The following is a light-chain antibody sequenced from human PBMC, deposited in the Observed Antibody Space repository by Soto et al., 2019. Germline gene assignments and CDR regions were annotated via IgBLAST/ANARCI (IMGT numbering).Light chain of an antibody. J-gene: IGKJ4*01. Sequence: EIVLTQSPGTLSLSPGERATLSCRASQSVSSSYLAWYQQKPGQAPRLLIYGASSRATGIPDRFSGSGSGTDFTLTISRLEPEDFAVSYCHQYDSSPLTFGGGNKVEIK. CDR2: GAS. CDR1: QSVSSSY. V-gene: IGKV3-20*01. CDR3: HQYDSSPLT.